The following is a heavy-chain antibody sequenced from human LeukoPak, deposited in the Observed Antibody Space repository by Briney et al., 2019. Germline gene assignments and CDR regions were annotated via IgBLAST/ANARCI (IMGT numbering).Heavy chain of an antibody. Sequence: GESLRISCVVSGFTVSSNYMSWVGQATGKGLEWVTVTSSGDNTNHADSVKDSFTVSKDNSKITLYLQMNSLRAEDTAVYYCARDGEAIFGVVQFDYWGQGTLVTVSS. J-gene: IGHJ4*01. D-gene: IGHD3-3*02. CDR3: ARDGEAIFGVVQFDY. CDR1: GFTVSSNY. V-gene: IGHV3-66*01. CDR2: TSSGDNT.